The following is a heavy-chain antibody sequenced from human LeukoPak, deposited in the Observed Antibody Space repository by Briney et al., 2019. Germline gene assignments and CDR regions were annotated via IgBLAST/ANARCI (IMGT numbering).Heavy chain of an antibody. V-gene: IGHV1-18*01. CDR2: ISGDNGDT. D-gene: IGHD3-9*01. CDR3: ARDLRRYFDGRGDY. J-gene: IGHJ4*02. Sequence: ASVKVSCKASGYTFSDFGITWVRQAPGQGLEWMGWISGDNGDTKSTRKFQGRVAMTTDTSTSTAYMELKSLRSDDTAVYYCARDLRRYFDGRGDYWGQGTLVTVSS. CDR1: GYTFSDFG.